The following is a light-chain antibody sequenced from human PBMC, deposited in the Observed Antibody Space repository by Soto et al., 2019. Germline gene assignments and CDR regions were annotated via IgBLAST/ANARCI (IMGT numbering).Light chain of an antibody. V-gene: IGKV3-11*01. CDR3: QQRSNGPPI. CDR1: QSVSSY. J-gene: IGKJ4*01. Sequence: EIVLRQSPATLSLSPRERATLSCRASQSVSSYLAWYQQKPGQAPRLLIYDASNRATGIPARFSGSGSGTAFPPTISSREPEVLGVYYCQQRSNGPPILGGGTKVEIK. CDR2: DAS.